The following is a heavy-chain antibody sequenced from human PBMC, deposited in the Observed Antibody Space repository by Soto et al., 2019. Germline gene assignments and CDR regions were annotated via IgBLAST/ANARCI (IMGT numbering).Heavy chain of an antibody. CDR1: GYTFTSYG. CDR3: ARDQAMAQFDY. V-gene: IGHV1-18*01. J-gene: IGHJ4*02. CDR2: INAYNGNT. D-gene: IGHD5-18*01. Sequence: QVQLVQSGAEVKKPGASVKVSCKASGYTFTSYGISWVRQAPGQGLEWMGWINAYNGNTKYAQKLQGRVTITTDTSTSTAYMELRSLSSDDTAVYYWARDQAMAQFDYWGQGTLVTVSS.